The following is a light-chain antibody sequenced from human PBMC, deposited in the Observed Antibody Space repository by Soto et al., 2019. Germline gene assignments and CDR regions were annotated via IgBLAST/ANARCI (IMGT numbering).Light chain of an antibody. CDR3: LQHNTYPHT. V-gene: IGKV1-17*03. CDR1: RDITNY. J-gene: IGKJ2*01. CDR2: AAS. Sequence: DTQMTQSPSAMSASVGDRVTITCRASRDITNYVAWFQQKPGQVPKRLIYAASSLHRGVPSRFSGSGSGTEFTLTISSLQPEDFATYYCLQHNTYPHTFGQGIKLEIK.